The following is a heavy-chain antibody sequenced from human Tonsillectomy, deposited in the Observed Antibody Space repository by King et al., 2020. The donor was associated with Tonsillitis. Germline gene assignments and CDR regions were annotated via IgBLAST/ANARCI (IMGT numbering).Heavy chain of an antibody. CDR1: GFTFSSHP. Sequence: VQLVVSGGGVVPPGMSLVLSCEVAGFTFSSHPMDWFRQAPGRGLEWVAAILHDGNNNNDADSVNGRFTIPRDNSKNTLYLQMNSRRAEDTAVYYCAKGTRELDYWGQGTLVTVSS. V-gene: IGHV3-30*18. CDR2: ILHDGNNN. D-gene: IGHD5-24*01. CDR3: AKGTRELDY. J-gene: IGHJ4*02.